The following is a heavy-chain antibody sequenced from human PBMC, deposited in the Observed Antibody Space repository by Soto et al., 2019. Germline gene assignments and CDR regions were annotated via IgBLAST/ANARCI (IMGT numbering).Heavy chain of an antibody. Sequence: HPGGSLRLSCAASGFTFSSYGMHWVRQAPGKGLEWVAVISYDGSNKYYADSVKGRFTISRDNSQNTLYLQMNSLRAEDTAVYYCAKDGAVLITSYGMDVWGQGTTVTVSS. CDR3: AKDGAVLITSYGMDV. CDR1: GFTFSSYG. V-gene: IGHV3-30*18. CDR2: ISYDGSNK. D-gene: IGHD1-20*01. J-gene: IGHJ6*02.